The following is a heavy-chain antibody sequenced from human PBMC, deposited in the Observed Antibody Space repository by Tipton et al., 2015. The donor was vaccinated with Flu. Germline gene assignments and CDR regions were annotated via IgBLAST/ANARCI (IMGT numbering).Heavy chain of an antibody. CDR3: ARRDYSNYVSDPKSWFDP. D-gene: IGHD4-11*01. J-gene: IGHJ5*02. CDR1: GGFFSSYY. CDR2: IYHNQYT. Sequence: TLSLTCTVSGGFFSSYYWNWIRQPPGKGLEWIGYIYHNQYTKYNPSLNSRVTISVDASMSQFSLKVFSVTAADTAVYYCARRDYSNYVSDPKSWFDPWGQGTLVAVSS. V-gene: IGHV4-59*08.